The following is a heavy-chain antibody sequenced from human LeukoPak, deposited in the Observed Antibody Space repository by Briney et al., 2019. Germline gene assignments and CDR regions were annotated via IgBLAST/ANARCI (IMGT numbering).Heavy chain of an antibody. CDR2: MNPNSGNT. CDR1: GYTFTSYD. V-gene: IGHV1-8*01. D-gene: IGHD1-26*01. CDR3: AREERIPYNWFDP. J-gene: IGHJ5*02. Sequence: ASVKVSCKASGYTFTSYDINWVRQATGQGLEWMGWMNPNSGNTGYAQKFQGRVTITADESTSTAYMELSSLRSEDTAVYYCAREERIPYNWFDPWGQGTLVTVSS.